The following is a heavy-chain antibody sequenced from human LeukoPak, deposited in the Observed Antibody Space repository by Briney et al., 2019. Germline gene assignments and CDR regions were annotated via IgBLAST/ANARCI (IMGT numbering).Heavy chain of an antibody. J-gene: IGHJ4*02. CDR3: ARTRRPILSLSSSHPNYFDY. CDR2: IYSSGST. CDR1: DGSISGYY. D-gene: IGHD3-16*02. V-gene: IGHV4-59*01. Sequence: SETLSLTCNVSDGSISGYYWSCIRQPPGNGLEWIGYIYSSGSTNYNPSLKSRLTISVDTSKSQFSLKLSSVTAADTAIYYCARTRRPILSLSSSHPNYFDYWGQGALVTVSS.